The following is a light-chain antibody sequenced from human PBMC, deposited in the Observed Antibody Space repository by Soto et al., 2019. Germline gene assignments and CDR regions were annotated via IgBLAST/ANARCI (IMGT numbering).Light chain of an antibody. CDR1: QSVGSY. CDR2: GAS. CDR3: QHYGGPPPWT. Sequence: ENVLTQSPGILSLSPGERATLSCRASQSVGSYLGWYQKKPGQAPRLLIYGASNRATGIPDRFSGSGSGTDFTLTISRLEPEDFAVYYCQHYGGPPPWTFGQGTKVEIK. J-gene: IGKJ1*01. V-gene: IGKV3-20*01.